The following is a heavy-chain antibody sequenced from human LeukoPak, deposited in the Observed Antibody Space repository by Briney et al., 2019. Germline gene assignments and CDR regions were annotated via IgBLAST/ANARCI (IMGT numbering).Heavy chain of an antibody. CDR2: IWYDGSNK. D-gene: IGHD6-6*01. CDR1: GFTFSSYG. CDR3: ARALYSSSSGYFDY. V-gene: IGHV3-33*01. Sequence: GGSLRLSCAASGFTFSSYGMHWVRQAPGKGLEWVAVIWYDGSNKYYADSVKGRFTISRDNSKNTLYLQMNSLRAEDTAVYYCARALYSSSSGYFDYWGQEPLVTVSS. J-gene: IGHJ4*02.